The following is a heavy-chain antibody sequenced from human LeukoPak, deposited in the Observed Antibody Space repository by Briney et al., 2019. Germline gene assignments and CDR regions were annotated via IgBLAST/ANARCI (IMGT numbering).Heavy chain of an antibody. CDR2: INPNSGGT. CDR3: ARDSGRFGEEYYYYYYYMDV. V-gene: IGHV1-2*06. Sequence: ASVKVSCKASGYTFTCYYMNWVRQAPGQALEWMGRINPNSGGTNYAQKFQGRVTMTRDTYISTAYMELSRLRSDDTAVYYCARDSGRFGEEYYYYYYYMDVWGKGTTVTVSS. D-gene: IGHD3-10*01. CDR1: GYTFTCYY. J-gene: IGHJ6*03.